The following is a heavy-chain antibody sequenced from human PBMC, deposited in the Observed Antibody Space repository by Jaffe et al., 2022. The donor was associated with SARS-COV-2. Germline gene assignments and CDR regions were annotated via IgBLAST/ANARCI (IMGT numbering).Heavy chain of an antibody. CDR2: ISTYNGER. V-gene: IGHV1-18*01. Sequence: QVQVVQSGAEEKKPGASVKVSCKASGYSFTNYGVSWVRQAPGQGLEWMGWISTYNGERDYAQKFQGRVTMTTDTSTSTAYMELRSLRPDDTAVYYCTRGSLYCDAGGCSEGPFDPWGQGTLVTVSS. CDR1: GYSFTNYG. CDR3: TRGSLYCDAGGCSEGPFDP. J-gene: IGHJ5*02. D-gene: IGHD2-21*01.